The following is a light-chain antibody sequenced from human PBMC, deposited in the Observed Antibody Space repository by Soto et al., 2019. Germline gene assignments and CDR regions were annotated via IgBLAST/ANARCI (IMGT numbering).Light chain of an antibody. CDR2: RAS. CDR1: QSISSW. CDR3: QQYNSYPWT. V-gene: IGKV1-5*03. J-gene: IGKJ1*01. Sequence: DIQMTQSPSTLSGSVGDSVTITCRASQSISSWLAWYQQKPGKAPKLLIYRASSLQSGVPSRFSGSGSGTEFTLTISSLQPDDFATYYCQQYNSYPWTFGQGTKVDIK.